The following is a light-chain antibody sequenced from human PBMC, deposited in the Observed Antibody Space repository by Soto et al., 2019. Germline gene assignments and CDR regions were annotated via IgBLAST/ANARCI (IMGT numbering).Light chain of an antibody. CDR2: DSS. V-gene: IGLV3-21*02. CDR1: NIGSKI. Sequence: SSELTQPPSVSVAPGQTAIISCGGDNIGSKIVHWYRQRPGQAPVAVVFDSSDRPSGIPDRISASRSGDTATLTISRVDAGDEADYYCQVWASTDEFFVFGSGTKVTVL. J-gene: IGLJ1*01. CDR3: QVWASTDEFFV.